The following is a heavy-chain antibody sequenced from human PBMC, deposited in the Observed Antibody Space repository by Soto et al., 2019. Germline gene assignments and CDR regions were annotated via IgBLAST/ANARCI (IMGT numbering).Heavy chain of an antibody. D-gene: IGHD5-18*01. V-gene: IGHV1-8*01. CDR1: GYTFTNND. CDR3: ERMDSFGSLNWFDP. J-gene: IGHJ5*02. CDR2: VNPGSGDT. Sequence: QVQLVQSGAEVKKPGASVKVSCKASGYTFTNNDVSWVRQATGQGLEWMGWVNPGSGDTGYAQKFQGRLTMTRDIAIATAYMELNSLTSEDTAIYDCERMDSFGSLNWFDPWGQGTLVTVSS.